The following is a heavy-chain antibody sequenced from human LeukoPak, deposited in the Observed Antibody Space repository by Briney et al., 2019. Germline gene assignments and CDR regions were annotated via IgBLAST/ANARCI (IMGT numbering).Heavy chain of an antibody. J-gene: IGHJ6*02. Sequence: PGGSLRLSCAASGFTFSSHGMHWVRQAPGKGLEWVAVIWYDGSNKYYADSVKGRFTISRDNSKNTLYLQMNSLRAEDTAVYYCARLAGGSPPYYYYYGMDVWGQGTTVTVSS. D-gene: IGHD3-3*02. CDR1: GFTFSSHG. CDR3: ARLAGGSPPYYYYYGMDV. V-gene: IGHV3-30*19. CDR2: IWYDGSNK.